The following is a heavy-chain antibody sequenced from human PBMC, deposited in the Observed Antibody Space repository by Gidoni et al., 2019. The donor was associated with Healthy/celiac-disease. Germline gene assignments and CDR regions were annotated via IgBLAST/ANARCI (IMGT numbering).Heavy chain of an antibody. V-gene: IGHV3-21*01. Sequence: EVQLVESGGGLVKPGGSLRLSCAASGFTFSSYSMNWVRQAPGKGLEWVSSISSSSSYIYYADSVKGRFTISRDNAKNSLYLQMNSLRAEDTAVYYCARAPRYSYGIFDYWGQGTLVTVSS. J-gene: IGHJ4*02. D-gene: IGHD5-18*01. CDR3: ARAPRYSYGIFDY. CDR2: ISSSSSYI. CDR1: GFTFSSYS.